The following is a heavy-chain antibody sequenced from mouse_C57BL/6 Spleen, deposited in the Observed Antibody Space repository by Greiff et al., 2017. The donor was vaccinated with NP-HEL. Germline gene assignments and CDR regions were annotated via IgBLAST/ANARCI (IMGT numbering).Heavy chain of an antibody. J-gene: IGHJ3*01. CDR1: GYTFTSYW. V-gene: IGHV1-69*01. CDR3: GTVAWFAD. CDR2: IDPSDSYT. Sequence: QVQLQQPGAELVMPGASVKLSCKASGYTFTSYWMHWVKQRPGQGLEWIGEIDPSDSYTNYNQKFKGKSTLTVDKSSSTAYMQLSSLTSEDSAVYYCGTVAWFADWGQGTLVTVAA.